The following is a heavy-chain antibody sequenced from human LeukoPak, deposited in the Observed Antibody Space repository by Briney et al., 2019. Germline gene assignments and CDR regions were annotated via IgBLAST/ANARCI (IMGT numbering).Heavy chain of an antibody. Sequence: GGSLRLSCAASGFTFSNYAMHWVRQAPGKGLEWMGGFDPEDGETIYAQKFQGRVTMTEDTSTDTAYMELRSLRSDDTAVYYCARDKGGLRFPFDIWGQGTMVTVSS. CDR3: ARDKGGLRFPFDI. J-gene: IGHJ3*02. CDR1: GFTFSNYA. CDR2: FDPEDGET. V-gene: IGHV1-24*01. D-gene: IGHD4-17*01.